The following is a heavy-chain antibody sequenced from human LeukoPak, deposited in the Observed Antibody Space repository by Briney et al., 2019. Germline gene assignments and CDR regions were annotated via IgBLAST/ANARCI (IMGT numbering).Heavy chain of an antibody. CDR3: ARDLYSSSWTWDY. V-gene: IGHV3-53*01. D-gene: IGHD6-13*01. CDR2: IYSGGST. CDR1: GFTVSSNY. Sequence: GGSLRLSCAASGFTVSSNYMSWVRQAPGKGLEWVSVIYSGGSTYYADSVKGRFTISRDNSKNTLYLQMNSLRAEDTAVYYCARDLYSSSWTWDYWGQGTLVTVSS. J-gene: IGHJ4*02.